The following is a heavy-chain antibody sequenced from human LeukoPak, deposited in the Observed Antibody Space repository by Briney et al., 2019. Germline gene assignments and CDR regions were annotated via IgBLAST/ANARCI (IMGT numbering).Heavy chain of an antibody. V-gene: IGHV4-39*01. Sequence: SETLSLTCTVSGGSISPYYWGWIRQPPGKGLEWIGGIYYSGSTYYNPSLKSRVTISVDTSRNQFSLKLSSVTAADTAVYYCASPKMYSSGWYIDYWGQGTLVTVSS. CDR3: ASPKMYSSGWYIDY. CDR1: GGSISPYY. J-gene: IGHJ4*02. D-gene: IGHD6-19*01. CDR2: IYYSGST.